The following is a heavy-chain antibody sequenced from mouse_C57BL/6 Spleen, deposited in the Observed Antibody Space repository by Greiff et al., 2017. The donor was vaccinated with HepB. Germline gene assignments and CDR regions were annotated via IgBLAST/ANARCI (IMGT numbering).Heavy chain of an antibody. CDR3: AREGGYDGYSWFAY. D-gene: IGHD2-3*01. Sequence: ESGPGLVKPSQSLSLTCSVTGYSITSGYYWNWIRQFPGNKLEWMGYISYDGSNNYNPSLKNRISITRDTSKNQFFLKLNSVTTEDTATYYCAREGGYDGYSWFAYWGQGTLVTVSA. V-gene: IGHV3-6*01. CDR2: ISYDGSN. J-gene: IGHJ3*01. CDR1: GYSITSGYY.